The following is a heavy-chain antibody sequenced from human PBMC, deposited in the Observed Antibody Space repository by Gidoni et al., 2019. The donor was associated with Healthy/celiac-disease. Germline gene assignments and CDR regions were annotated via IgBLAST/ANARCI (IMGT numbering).Heavy chain of an antibody. V-gene: IGHV2-5*01. D-gene: IGHD2-2*01. J-gene: IGHJ3*02. CDR3: AHSSESYCSSTSCYQGAFDI. CDR1: GFSLSTSGVG. Sequence: QITLKESGPTLVKPTQTLTLTCPFSGFSLSTSGVGVGWIRQPPGKALEWLALIYWKDDKHYSPSLKIRLTSTKDTSKNQVVLTMTNMDPVDTAKYYCAHSSESYCSSTSCYQGAFDIWGQGTMVTVSS. CDR2: IYWKDDK.